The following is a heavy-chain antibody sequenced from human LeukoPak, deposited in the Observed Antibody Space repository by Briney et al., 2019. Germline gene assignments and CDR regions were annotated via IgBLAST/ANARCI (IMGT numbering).Heavy chain of an antibody. V-gene: IGHV3-74*01. CDR1: GFTFSSFW. D-gene: IGHD6-6*01. CDR3: AGSSSLHY. CDR2: IKTDETSI. Sequence: PGGSLRLSCAASGFTFSSFWMHWVRQAPGKGLEWVSRIKTDETSITYADSVKGRFTISRDNAKNTLYLQMNSLRAEDTAVYYCAGSSSLHYWGQGTLVTVSS. J-gene: IGHJ4*02.